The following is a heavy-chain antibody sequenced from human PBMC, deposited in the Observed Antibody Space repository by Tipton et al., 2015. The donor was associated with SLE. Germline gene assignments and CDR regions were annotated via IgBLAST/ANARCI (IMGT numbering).Heavy chain of an antibody. D-gene: IGHD1-26*01. J-gene: IGHJ4*02. CDR1: GFAFSDHY. CDR2: TRNKANSYTT. Sequence: SLRLSCAASGFAFSDHYMDWVRQAPGKGLVWVGRTRNKANSYTTEYAASVKGRFTISRDGSKNSLYLQMNSLKTEDTAVYYCVRGEGATTEGVADYWGQGTLVTVSS. CDR3: VRGEGATTEGVADY. V-gene: IGHV3-72*01.